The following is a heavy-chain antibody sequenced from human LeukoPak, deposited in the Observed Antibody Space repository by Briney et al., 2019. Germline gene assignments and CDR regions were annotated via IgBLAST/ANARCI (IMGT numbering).Heavy chain of an antibody. CDR1: GYTFSSYG. CDR2: VKSYNGNT. Sequence: SSVKVSCKASGYTFSSYGISWVRQAPAQGLNWMVWVKSYNGNTNYAHIFQGRVTMTTDTSTRTAYMELRSLRSAATAVYYCARAGIAAAYGLDVWGQGTTVTVSS. V-gene: IGHV1-18*01. CDR3: ARAGIAAAYGLDV. D-gene: IGHD6-13*01. J-gene: IGHJ6*02.